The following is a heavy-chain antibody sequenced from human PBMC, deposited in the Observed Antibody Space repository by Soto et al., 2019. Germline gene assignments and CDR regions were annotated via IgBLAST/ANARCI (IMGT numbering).Heavy chain of an antibody. Sequence: DVQLVESGGGLVQPGRSLRLSCAASGFTFDDYAMHWVRQAPGKGLEWVSGISWNSGSIGYADSVKGRFTISRDNAKNSLYLQMNSLRAEDTALYYCAKDIESGGGIAVAGYYFDYWGQGTLVTVSS. J-gene: IGHJ4*02. V-gene: IGHV3-9*01. D-gene: IGHD6-19*01. CDR2: ISWNSGSI. CDR3: AKDIESGGGIAVAGYYFDY. CDR1: GFTFDDYA.